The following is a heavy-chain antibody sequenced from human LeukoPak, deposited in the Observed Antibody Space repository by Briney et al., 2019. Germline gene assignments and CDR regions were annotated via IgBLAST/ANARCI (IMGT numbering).Heavy chain of an antibody. Sequence: PGGSLRLSCAASGFTFSSYTVNWVRQAPGKGLEWVSSISSNSRAIYYADSVKGRFTISRDNAKNSLYLQMNSLRAEDTAVYYCAREDSSSYYYYYYYMDVWGKGTTVTVSS. J-gene: IGHJ6*03. CDR1: GFTFSSYT. D-gene: IGHD6-6*01. V-gene: IGHV3-21*01. CDR3: AREDSSSYYYYYYYMDV. CDR2: ISSNSRAI.